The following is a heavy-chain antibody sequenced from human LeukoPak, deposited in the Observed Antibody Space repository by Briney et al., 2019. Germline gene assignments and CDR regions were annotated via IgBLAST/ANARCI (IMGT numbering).Heavy chain of an antibody. J-gene: IGHJ5*02. CDR1: GYTFTSYG. CDR3: ARERVDSSGSDWFDP. Sequence: ASVKASCKASGYTFTSYGISWVRQAPGQGLEWMGIINPSGGSTSYAQKFQGRVTMTRDTSTSTVYMELSSLRSEDTAVYYCARERVDSSGSDWFDPWGQGTLVTVSS. V-gene: IGHV1-46*01. CDR2: INPSGGST. D-gene: IGHD3-22*01.